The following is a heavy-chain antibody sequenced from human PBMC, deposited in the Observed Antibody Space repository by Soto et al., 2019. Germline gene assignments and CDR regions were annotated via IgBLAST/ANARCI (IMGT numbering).Heavy chain of an antibody. J-gene: IGHJ4*02. V-gene: IGHV4-4*07. Sequence: WETLSLTCTVSRASIYTYSWTWIRQPAGKGLQWIGHIYSSGSANYSPSLKSRVSMSVDSSKNQISLKLSSVTAADTAVYYCATIVGANDYWGQGTLVTVSS. CDR1: RASIYTYS. CDR2: IYSSGSA. CDR3: ATIVGANDY. D-gene: IGHD1-26*01.